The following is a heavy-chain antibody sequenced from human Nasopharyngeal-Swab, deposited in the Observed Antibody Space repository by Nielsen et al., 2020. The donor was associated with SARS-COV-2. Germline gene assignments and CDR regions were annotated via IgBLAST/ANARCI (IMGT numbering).Heavy chain of an antibody. CDR2: ITPSSGAT. CDR3: TRGVDY. Sequence: APGQGLEWMGRITPSSGATTYAQNFQGRVTMTRDTSITTAYMKLSGLRSDDTAIYYCTRGVDYWGQGTLVTVSS. J-gene: IGHJ4*02. V-gene: IGHV1-2*06. D-gene: IGHD1-26*01.